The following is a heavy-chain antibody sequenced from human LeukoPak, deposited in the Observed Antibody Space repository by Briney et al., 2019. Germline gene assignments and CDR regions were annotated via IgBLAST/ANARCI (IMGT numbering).Heavy chain of an antibody. V-gene: IGHV4-39*07. D-gene: IGHD6-19*01. J-gene: IGHJ4*02. CDR2: IYYSGST. CDR1: GGSISSSSYY. Sequence: SETLSLTCTVSGGSISSSSYYWGWIRQPPGKGLEWIGSIYYSGSTYYNPSLKSRVTMSVDTSKNQFSLKLSSVTAADTAVYYCARETREQWLVNYFDYWGQGTLVTVSS. CDR3: ARETREQWLVNYFDY.